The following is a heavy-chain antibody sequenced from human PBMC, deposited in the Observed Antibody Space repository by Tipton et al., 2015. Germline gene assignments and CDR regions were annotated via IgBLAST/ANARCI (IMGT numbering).Heavy chain of an antibody. D-gene: IGHD6-19*01. Sequence: SLRLSCAASGFTFSDYDMNWVRQAPGKGLEWVSYISSRSSTIYYADSVKGRFTISRDNAKNSLYLQMSSLRDEDTAVYYCATKLYSSGWDYWGLGTLVTVSS. CDR1: GFTFSDYD. V-gene: IGHV3-48*02. J-gene: IGHJ4*02. CDR2: ISSRSSTI. CDR3: ATKLYSSGWDY.